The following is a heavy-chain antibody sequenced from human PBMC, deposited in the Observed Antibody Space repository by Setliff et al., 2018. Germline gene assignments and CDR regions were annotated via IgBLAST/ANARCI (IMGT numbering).Heavy chain of an antibody. D-gene: IGHD2-15*01. Sequence: SETLSLTCAIYGDSFSGYFWSWVRQSPGKGLEWIGEINESGDTNYNPSLKSRVTISVDTSKNQFSLKLSSVTAADTAVYYCARGSGAVVVAATPFAYWGQGTLVPVSS. CDR2: INESGDT. J-gene: IGHJ4*02. V-gene: IGHV4-34*01. CDR3: ARGSGAVVVAATPFAY. CDR1: GDSFSGYF.